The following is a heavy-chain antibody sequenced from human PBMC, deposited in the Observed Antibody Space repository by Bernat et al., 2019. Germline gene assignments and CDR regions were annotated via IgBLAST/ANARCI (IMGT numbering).Heavy chain of an antibody. CDR2: IWYDGSNK. CDR1: GFTFSSYG. J-gene: IGHJ4*02. CDR3: GRGSGLVAIDY. Sequence: QVQLVESGGGVVQPGRSLRLSCAASGFTFSSYGMHWVRQAPGKGLEWVAVIWYDGSNKYYADSVKGRFTISRDNSKNTLYLQMNSLRAEDTAVYYCGRGSGLVAIDYWGQGTLVTVSS. V-gene: IGHV3-33*01. D-gene: IGHD3-10*01.